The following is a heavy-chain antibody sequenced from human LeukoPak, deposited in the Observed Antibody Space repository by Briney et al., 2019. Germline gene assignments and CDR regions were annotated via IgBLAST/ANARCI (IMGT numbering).Heavy chain of an antibody. CDR1: GGSISSHY. Sequence: PSETLSLTCTVSGGSISSHYWSWIRQPPGQGLEWIGDIYYSGSTSYNPSLKSRVTISLDTSKNQFSLRLSSVTAADTAVYYCARDDSSGYSTLGYWGQGTLVTVSS. J-gene: IGHJ4*02. CDR2: IYYSGST. D-gene: IGHD3-22*01. V-gene: IGHV4-59*11. CDR3: ARDDSSGYSTLGY.